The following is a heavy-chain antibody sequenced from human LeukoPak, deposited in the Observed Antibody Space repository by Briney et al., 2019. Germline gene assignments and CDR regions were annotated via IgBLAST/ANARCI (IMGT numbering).Heavy chain of an antibody. CDR2: IIPIFGTA. V-gene: IGHV1-69*05. J-gene: IGHJ3*02. Sequence: ASVKLSCKASGGTFSSYAISWVRHGPGQGLEWMGGIIPIFGTANYAQKFQGRVTITTDESTSTAYMELSSLRSEDTAVYYWASNPSDSSGYYWFQHAFDIWGQGTMVTVSS. CDR3: ASNPSDSSGYYWFQHAFDI. CDR1: GGTFSSYA. D-gene: IGHD3-22*01.